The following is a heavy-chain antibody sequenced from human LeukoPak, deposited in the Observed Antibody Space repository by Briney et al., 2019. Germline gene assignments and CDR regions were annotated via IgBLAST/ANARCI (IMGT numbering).Heavy chain of an antibody. Sequence: ASVKVSCKASGYTFTSYAMNWVRQAPEQGLEWMGWINTNAGNPTYAQGFTGRFVFSLDTSVSTAYLQISSLKAEDTAVYYCAREGPPYDSSGYYLDYWGQGTLVTVSS. CDR3: AREGPPYDSSGYYLDY. D-gene: IGHD3-22*01. CDR2: INTNAGNP. CDR1: GYTFTSYA. V-gene: IGHV7-4-1*02. J-gene: IGHJ4*02.